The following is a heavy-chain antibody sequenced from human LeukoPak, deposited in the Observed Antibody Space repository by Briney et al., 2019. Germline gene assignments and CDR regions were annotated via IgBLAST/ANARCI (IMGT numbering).Heavy chain of an antibody. Sequence: GGSLRLSCAASGFTFTNYGMHWVRQAPGKGLEWVAFIGYDGSNKYYADSVKGRFTVSRDKSKNTLYLQMNSLRTEDTAVYYCAKGLYYKDRSGYPAWGLGTLVTISS. V-gene: IGHV3-30*02. J-gene: IGHJ5*02. CDR2: IGYDGSNK. CDR1: GFTFTNYG. D-gene: IGHD3-22*01. CDR3: AKGLYYKDRSGYPA.